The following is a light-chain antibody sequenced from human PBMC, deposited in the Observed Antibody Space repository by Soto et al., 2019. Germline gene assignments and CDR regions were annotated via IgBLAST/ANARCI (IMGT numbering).Light chain of an antibody. V-gene: IGLV2-23*02. CDR3: CSYAGSSTSWV. Sequence: QSVLTLPASVSGSPGQSLTIPCTGTSSDLRSYNLVSWYQQHPGKAPKLMIYEVNKRPSGVSNRFSASKSGNTASLTISGLQAEDEADYYCCSYAGSSTSWVFGGGTKLTVL. CDR2: EVN. CDR1: SSDLRSYNL. J-gene: IGLJ3*02.